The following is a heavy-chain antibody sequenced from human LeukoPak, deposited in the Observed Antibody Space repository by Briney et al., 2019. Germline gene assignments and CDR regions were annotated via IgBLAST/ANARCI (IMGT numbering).Heavy chain of an antibody. D-gene: IGHD2/OR15-2a*01. V-gene: IGHV3-74*01. J-gene: IGHJ6*03. Sequence: GGSLRLSCAASGFTFSSYWMHWVRQAPGEGLVWVSRINSDGSSTSYADSVKGRFTISRDNAKNTLYLQMNSLRAEDTAVYYCARDVKCCRPAYYYYYMDVWGKGTTVTVSS. CDR2: INSDGSST. CDR3: ARDVKCCRPAYYYYYMDV. CDR1: GFTFSSYW.